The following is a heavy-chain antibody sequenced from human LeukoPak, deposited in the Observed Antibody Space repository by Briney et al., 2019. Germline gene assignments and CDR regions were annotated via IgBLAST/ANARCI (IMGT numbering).Heavy chain of an antibody. J-gene: IGHJ5*02. Sequence: PGGSLRLSCAASEFTFSTYAMTWVRQAPGKGLEWVSTISGGGDGTHYAESVKGRFTISRDNSKNTLYLQMNSLRVEDTAVYYCAKYGRYYYDSSGYSDAWGQGTLVTVSS. CDR2: ISGGGDGT. D-gene: IGHD3-22*01. CDR1: EFTFSTYA. CDR3: AKYGRYYYDSSGYSDA. V-gene: IGHV3-23*01.